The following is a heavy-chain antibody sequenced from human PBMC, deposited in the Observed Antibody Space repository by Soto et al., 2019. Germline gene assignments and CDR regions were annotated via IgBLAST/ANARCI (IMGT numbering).Heavy chain of an antibody. CDR2: IFPGDSDT. CDR1: WYSLSTHW. Sequence: GGALEIPCKASWYSLSTHWIGWGRPMPGEGPGWGGNIFPGDSDTKYSPSLQGQVSISADTSISTAYLQWTSLKASDTAMYYCARSRRGAYSSGWYSPSGYYNYGIDVWGQGTKVTVSS. V-gene: IGHV5-51*01. J-gene: IGHJ6*02. CDR3: ARSRRGAYSSGWYSPSGYYNYGIDV. D-gene: IGHD6-19*01.